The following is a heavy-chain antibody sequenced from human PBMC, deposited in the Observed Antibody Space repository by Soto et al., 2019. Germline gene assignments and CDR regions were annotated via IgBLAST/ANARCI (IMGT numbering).Heavy chain of an antibody. V-gene: IGHV3-30-3*01. CDR1: GFTFSSYA. J-gene: IGHJ6*02. CDR3: VRGDREDIAVVDGARQGEYGMDV. Sequence: GGSLRLSCAASGFTFSSYAMHWVRQAPGKGLEWAAVISYSGSNKVDVDSVKGRFTISRDNSKNTVYLQMNSLRVEDTAVYYCVRGDREDIAVVDGARQGEYGMDVWGHGTTVTVSS. D-gene: IGHD2-15*01. CDR2: ISYSGSNK.